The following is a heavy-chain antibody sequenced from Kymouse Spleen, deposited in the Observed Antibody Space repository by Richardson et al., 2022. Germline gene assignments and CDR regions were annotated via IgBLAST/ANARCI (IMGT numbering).Heavy chain of an antibody. J-gene: IGHJ3*02. CDR2: INAGNGNT. Sequence: QVQLVQSGAEVKKPGASVKVSCKASGYTFTSYAMHWVRQAPGQRLEWMGWINAGNGNTKYSQKFQGRVTITRDTSASTAYMELSSLRSEDTAVYYCARDGTMVRGADAFDIWGQGTMVTVSS. CDR1: GYTFTSYA. CDR3: ARDGTMVRGADAFDI. D-gene: IGHD3-10*01. V-gene: IGHV1-3*01.